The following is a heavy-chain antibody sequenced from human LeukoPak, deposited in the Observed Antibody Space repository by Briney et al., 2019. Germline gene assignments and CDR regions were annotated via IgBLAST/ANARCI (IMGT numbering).Heavy chain of an antibody. CDR2: FSAYNGNT. V-gene: IGHV1-18*01. CDR1: GDTFTTYG. J-gene: IGHJ4*02. D-gene: IGHD2-15*01. Sequence: GASVKLSCTASGDTFTTYGISWVRQAPGHRLEWMGWFSAYNGNTNYAQKRPGRMTMTTETSTSTAYTGLGRLRSGEPGACFCARVVFGGYCSGGSCYCGDFFDYWGQGTLVTVSS. CDR3: ARVVFGGYCSGGSCYCGDFFDY.